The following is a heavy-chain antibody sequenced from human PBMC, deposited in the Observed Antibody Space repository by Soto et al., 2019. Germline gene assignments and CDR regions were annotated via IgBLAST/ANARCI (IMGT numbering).Heavy chain of an antibody. CDR2: INPLPTSGST. V-gene: IGHV1-46*01. D-gene: IGHD6-13*01. J-gene: IGHJ4*02. CDR1: GYIFTNCY. CDR3: ARDLAAAAY. Sequence: QVQLVQSGAEVKKPGASVKVSCKASGYIFTNCYIHWVRQAPGQGLEWMAIINPLPTSGSTNYAQEFQGRVTVTRDTSTSTVYMELNSLRSDDTAIYYCARDLAAAAYWGQGTLVTVSS.